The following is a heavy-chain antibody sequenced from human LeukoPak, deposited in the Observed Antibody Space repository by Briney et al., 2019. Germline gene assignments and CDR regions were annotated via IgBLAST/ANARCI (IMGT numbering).Heavy chain of an antibody. J-gene: IGHJ3*02. CDR1: GGSISSYY. CDR3: ASGSTGSMIVVVITTWDI. CDR2: IYYSGTT. D-gene: IGHD3-22*01. V-gene: IGHV4-59*08. Sequence: KASETLSLTCTVSGGSISSYYWSWIRQPPGKGLEWIGYIYYSGTTNYNPSLKSRVTISVDTSKNQFSLKLSSVTAADTAVYYCASGSTGSMIVVVITTWDIWGQGTMVTVSS.